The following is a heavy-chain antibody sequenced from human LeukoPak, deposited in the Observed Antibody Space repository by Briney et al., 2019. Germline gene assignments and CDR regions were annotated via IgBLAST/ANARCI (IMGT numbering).Heavy chain of an antibody. CDR2: IKQDGSEK. Sequence: GGSLRLSCAASGFTFSSYWMSWVRQAPGKGLEWVANIKQDGSEKYYADSVKGRFTISRDNSYNTVSLQMNSLRDEDTGVYYCAKGLRTGVGPYMGYHYYMDVWGKGATVTVSS. CDR1: GFTFSSYW. V-gene: IGHV3-7*03. CDR3: AKGLRTGVGPYMGYHYYMDV. J-gene: IGHJ6*03. D-gene: IGHD3-16*01.